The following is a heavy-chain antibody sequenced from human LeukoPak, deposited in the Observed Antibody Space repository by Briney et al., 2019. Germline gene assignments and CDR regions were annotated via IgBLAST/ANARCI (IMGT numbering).Heavy chain of an antibody. CDR3: ARQGSPHFDY. CDR1: GGSISSYY. D-gene: IGHD6-13*01. J-gene: IGHJ4*02. CDR2: IYYSGST. V-gene: IGHV4-39*01. Sequence: SETLSLTCTVSGGSISSYYWSWIRQPPGKGLEWIGSIYYSGSTYYNPSLKSRVTISVDTSKNQFSLKLSSVTAADTAVYYCARQGSPHFDYWGQGTLVTVSS.